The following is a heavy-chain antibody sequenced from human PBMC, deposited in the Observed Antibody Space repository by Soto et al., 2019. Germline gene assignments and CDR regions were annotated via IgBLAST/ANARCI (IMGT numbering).Heavy chain of an antibody. J-gene: IGHJ6*02. CDR3: TTACGTTCYWSYYGMDV. D-gene: IGHD2-2*01. CDR2: IKSKGDGGTT. Sequence: EVQLVESGGGLVKPGGSLRLSCEASGFIFNNAWMNWVRQSPGKGLEWVGHIKSKGDGGTTDYAAPVKGRFIISRDDSKKTLYLQMDSLKTEDTAVYYCTTACGTTCYWSYYGMDVWGQGTTVTVYS. V-gene: IGHV3-15*01. CDR1: GFIFNNAW.